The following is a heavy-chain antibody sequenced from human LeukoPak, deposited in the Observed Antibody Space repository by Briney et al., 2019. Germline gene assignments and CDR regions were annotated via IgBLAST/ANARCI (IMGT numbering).Heavy chain of an antibody. CDR3: ATQPGSDY. V-gene: IGHV3-74*01. Sequence: PGGSLRLSCAASGFTFSTYWMHWVRQGPGKGLVWVSRINSDGSSTNYADSVKGRFTISRDNAENTLYLQMNSLRAEDTAVYYCATQPGSDYWGQGTLVTVSS. CDR1: GFTFSTYW. J-gene: IGHJ4*02. CDR2: INSDGSST. D-gene: IGHD3-10*01.